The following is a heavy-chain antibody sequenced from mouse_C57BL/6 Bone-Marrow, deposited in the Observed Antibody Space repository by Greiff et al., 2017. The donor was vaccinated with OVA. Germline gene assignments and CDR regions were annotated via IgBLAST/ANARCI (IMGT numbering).Heavy chain of an antibody. Sequence: EVKLMESGGGLVKPGGSLKLSCAASGFTFSDYGMHWVRQAPEKGLEWVAYISSGSSTIYYADTVKGRFTISRDNAKNTLFLQMTSLRSEDTAMYYCARNYCGSSAYYFDYWGQGTTLTVSS. D-gene: IGHD1-1*01. CDR2: ISSGSSTI. V-gene: IGHV5-17*01. CDR1: GFTFSDYG. J-gene: IGHJ2*01. CDR3: ARNYCGSSAYYFDY.